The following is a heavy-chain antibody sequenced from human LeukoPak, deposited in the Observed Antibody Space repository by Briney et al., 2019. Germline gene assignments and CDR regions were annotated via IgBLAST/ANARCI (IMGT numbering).Heavy chain of an antibody. CDR1: GFTVSSNY. Sequence: GGSLRLSCAVSGFTVSSNYMSWVRQAPGKGLEWVSVIYSGGSTYYADSVKGRFTISRDNSKNTLYLQMNSLRAEDTAVYYCARDFYYDSSGYYYVRNFDYWGQGTLVTVSS. CDR2: IYSGGST. D-gene: IGHD3-22*01. J-gene: IGHJ4*02. CDR3: ARDFYYDSSGYYYVRNFDY. V-gene: IGHV3-66*01.